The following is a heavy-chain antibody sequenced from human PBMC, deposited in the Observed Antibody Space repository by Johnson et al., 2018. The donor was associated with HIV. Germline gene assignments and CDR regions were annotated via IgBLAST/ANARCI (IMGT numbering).Heavy chain of an antibody. V-gene: IGHV3-30*02. J-gene: IGHJ3*02. CDR3: AKEEEDAFDI. CDR1: GFTFSSYG. CDR2: IRYDGSNK. Sequence: QVQLVESGGGVVQPGGSLRLSCAASGFTFSSYGMHWVRQAPGKGLEWVAFIRYDGSNKYYAASVKGRFTISRDTSKKTLYLQMNSLRAEDTAVYYCAKEEEDAFDIWGQGTMVTVSS.